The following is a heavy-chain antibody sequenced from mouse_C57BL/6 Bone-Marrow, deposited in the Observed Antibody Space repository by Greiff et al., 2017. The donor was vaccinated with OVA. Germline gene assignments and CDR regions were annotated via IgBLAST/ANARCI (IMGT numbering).Heavy chain of an antibody. CDR2: INPSTGGT. V-gene: IGHV1-42*01. CDR3: ARGGTSPFAY. Sequence: DVKLQESGPELVKPGASVKISCKASGYSFTGYYMNWVKQSPEKSLEWIGEINPSTGGTTYNQKFKAKATLTVDKSSRTAYMQLKSLTSEDSAVYYCARGGTSPFAYWGQGTLVTVSA. D-gene: IGHD4-1*01. CDR1: GYSFTGYY. J-gene: IGHJ3*01.